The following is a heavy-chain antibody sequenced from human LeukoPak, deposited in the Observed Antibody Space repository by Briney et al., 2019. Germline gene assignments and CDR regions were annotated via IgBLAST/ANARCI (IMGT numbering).Heavy chain of an antibody. Sequence: PGGSLRLSCEASGFSFSDYYMTWIRQAPGKGLEWISYISTTSHMIYYADSVKGRFTISRDNAKNSLYLQMNSLRAEDTAVYYCAREQGYSSSYDYWGQGTLVTVSS. CDR2: ISTTSHMI. CDR1: GFSFSDYY. V-gene: IGHV3-11*04. CDR3: AREQGYSSSYDY. D-gene: IGHD6-6*01. J-gene: IGHJ4*02.